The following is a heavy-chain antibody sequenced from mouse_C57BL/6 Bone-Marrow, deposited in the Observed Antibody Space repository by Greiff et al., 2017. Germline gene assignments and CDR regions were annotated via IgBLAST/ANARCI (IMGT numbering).Heavy chain of an antibody. CDR3: ARGGGWLLHGFDY. CDR1: GYTITSYW. CDR2: IDPSDSET. D-gene: IGHD2-3*01. V-gene: IGHV1-52*01. Sequence: QVQLQQPGAELVRPGSSVKLSCKASGYTITSYWMHWVKQRPIQGLEWIGNIDPSDSETHYNQKFKDKATLTVDKSSSTAYAQLSSLTSEDSAVSYCARGGGWLLHGFDYWGQGTTLTVSS. J-gene: IGHJ2*01.